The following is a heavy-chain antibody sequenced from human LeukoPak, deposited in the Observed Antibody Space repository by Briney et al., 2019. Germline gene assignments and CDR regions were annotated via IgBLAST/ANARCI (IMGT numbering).Heavy chain of an antibody. CDR1: GFTFNHYA. D-gene: IGHD3-22*01. V-gene: IGHV3-23*01. Sequence: GGSLRLSCTASGFTFNHYAMYWVRQAPRKGLEWVAGIFGRGGSAHYADSVKGRFTISRDNYKSTVYLQMDSLRGEDTALYYCTKTTTGYSSGQYPGWPADHWGQGALVTVSS. CDR2: IFGRGGSA. CDR3: TKTTTGYSSGQYPGWPADH. J-gene: IGHJ4*02.